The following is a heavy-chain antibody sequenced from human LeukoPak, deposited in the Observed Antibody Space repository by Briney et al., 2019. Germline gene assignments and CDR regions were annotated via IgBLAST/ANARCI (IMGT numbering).Heavy chain of an antibody. CDR3: ARHAPGAAYFDY. Sequence: SETLSLTCTVSGGSISSSSYYWGWIRQPPGKGLEWIGSIYYSGGTYYNPSLNSRVTISVDTSKNQFSLRLSSVTAADTAAYYCARHAPGAAYFDYWGQGTLVTVSS. D-gene: IGHD6-19*01. V-gene: IGHV4-39*01. J-gene: IGHJ4*02. CDR2: IYYSGGT. CDR1: GGSISSSSYY.